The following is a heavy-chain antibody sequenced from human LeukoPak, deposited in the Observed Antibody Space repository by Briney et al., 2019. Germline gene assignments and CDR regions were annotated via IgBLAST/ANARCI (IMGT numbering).Heavy chain of an antibody. Sequence: GKPSQISSMSAGYSITNYYIGWVRQTPGKGLEWMGTIYPGDSDTRYNPSFQGQVTFSVDKSISPAYLQWSGLKASDTATYYCATRNSLQEFFDDWGEGSLVTVAS. CDR2: IYPGDSDT. J-gene: IGHJ4*02. CDR1: GYSITNYY. V-gene: IGHV5-51*01. CDR3: ATRNSLQEFFDD. D-gene: IGHD2/OR15-2a*01.